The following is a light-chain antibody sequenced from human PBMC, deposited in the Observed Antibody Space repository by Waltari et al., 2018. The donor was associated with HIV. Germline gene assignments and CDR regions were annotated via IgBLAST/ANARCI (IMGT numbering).Light chain of an antibody. CDR3: QQYYSTPDT. J-gene: IGKJ2*01. CDR1: QSVLYSSNNKNY. Sequence: IVMPQAPDSLSVSLGERATIHCKSSQSVLYSSNNKNYIAWYQQTPGQPPKLLIYCASTREAGVPDRFSGSVSATDVTHNYSRLQAEDVGVYDCQQYYSTPDTFGHATKLEL. CDR2: CAS. V-gene: IGKV4-1*01.